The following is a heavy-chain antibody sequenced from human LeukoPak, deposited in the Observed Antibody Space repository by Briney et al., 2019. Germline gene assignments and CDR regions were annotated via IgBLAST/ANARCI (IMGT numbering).Heavy chain of an antibody. Sequence: GGSLRLSCAASGFTFSSYAMSWVRQAPGKGLEWVANIKEDGSEKYYVDSVKGRFTISRDNAKNSLYLQMNSLRAEDTAVYYCATRVAPSWGQGALVTVSS. J-gene: IGHJ5*02. CDR3: ATRVAPS. V-gene: IGHV3-7*03. D-gene: IGHD2-21*01. CDR2: IKEDGSEK. CDR1: GFTFSSYA.